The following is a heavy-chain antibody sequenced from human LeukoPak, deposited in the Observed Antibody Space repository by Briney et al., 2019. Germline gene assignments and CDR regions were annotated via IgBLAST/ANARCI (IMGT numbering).Heavy chain of an antibody. D-gene: IGHD3-3*01. V-gene: IGHV1-24*01. CDR2: FDPEDGET. Sequence: ASVKVSCKVSGYTLTELSMHWVRQAPGKGLEWMGGFDPEDGETIYAQKFQGRVTMTEDTSTDTAYMELSSLRSEDTAVYYCACRGTIFGVVNYYYYYMDVWGKGTTVTVSS. CDR3: ACRGTIFGVVNYYYYYMDV. CDR1: GYTLTELS. J-gene: IGHJ6*03.